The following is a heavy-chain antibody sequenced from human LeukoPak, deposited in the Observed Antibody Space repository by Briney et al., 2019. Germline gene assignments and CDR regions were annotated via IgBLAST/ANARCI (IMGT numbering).Heavy chain of an antibody. CDR1: GFTFSSYS. CDR3: AKDTPYYNLWSGHYTFDF. J-gene: IGHJ4*02. V-gene: IGHV3-48*01. Sequence: GGSLRLSCAASGFTFSSYSMNWVRQAPGKGLEWVSYISSSSSTIYYADSVKGRFTISRDNSKSTLYLQMSSLRTEDTALYYCAKDTPYYNLWSGHYTFDFWGQGSQVIVSS. D-gene: IGHD3-3*01. CDR2: ISSSSSTI.